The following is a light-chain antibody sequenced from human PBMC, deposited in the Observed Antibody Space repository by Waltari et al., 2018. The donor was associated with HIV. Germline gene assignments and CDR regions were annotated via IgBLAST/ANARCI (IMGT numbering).Light chain of an antibody. CDR2: TND. V-gene: IGLV1-44*01. CDR3: SAWDVSLNGVV. Sequence: QSVMTQPPSASGNPGQRVTIACSGPSSNLGSRSVNWYQHFPGAAPKLLIFTNDRRPSGVPGRFAASKSGTSASLGISGLHAGDEGVYYCSAWDVSLNGVVFGGGTKLTVL. CDR1: SSNLGSRS. J-gene: IGLJ2*01.